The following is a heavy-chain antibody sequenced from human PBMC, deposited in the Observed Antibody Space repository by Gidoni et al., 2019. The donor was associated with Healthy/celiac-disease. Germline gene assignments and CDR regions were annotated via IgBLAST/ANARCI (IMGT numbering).Heavy chain of an antibody. CDR2: ISYDGSNK. V-gene: IGHV3-30*18. Sequence: QVQLVESGGGVVQPGRSLRLSCAASGFTFSSYGMHWVRQAPGKGLEWVAVISYDGSNKYYADSVKGRFTISRDNSKNTLYLQMNSLRAEDTAVYYCAKDVAHHFGLWGRGTLVTVSS. CDR3: AKDVAHHFGL. J-gene: IGHJ2*01. CDR1: GFTFSSYG.